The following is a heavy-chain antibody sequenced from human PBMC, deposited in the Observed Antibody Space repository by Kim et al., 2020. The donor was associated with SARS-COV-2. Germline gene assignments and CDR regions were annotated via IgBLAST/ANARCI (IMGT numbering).Heavy chain of an antibody. CDR2: IYDTGRI. V-gene: IGHV4-59*08. CDR3: ARYKERGFDY. J-gene: IGHJ4*02. Sequence: SQTLSLTCTVSGGSTSSYFWTWIRHPSGKVLEWIAYIYDTGRIDYNPSLKSRVTISLDTSKNQFSLKLSSVTAADTAVYYCARYKERGFDYWGQGTLVTVSS. CDR1: GGSTSSYF. D-gene: IGHD1-20*01.